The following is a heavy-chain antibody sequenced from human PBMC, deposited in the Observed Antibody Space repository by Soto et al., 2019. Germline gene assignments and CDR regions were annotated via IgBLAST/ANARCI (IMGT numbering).Heavy chain of an antibody. V-gene: IGHV5-51*01. CDR1: GYSFTSYW. Sequence: GESLRISCQGSGYSFTSYWIGWVRQMPGKGLEWMGIIYPGDSDTRYSPSFQGQVTISADKSISTAYLQWSSLKASDTAMYFFARAAAAGTSYYYYGMDVWGQGTTVTVSS. J-gene: IGHJ6*02. D-gene: IGHD6-13*01. CDR3: ARAAAAGTSYYYYGMDV. CDR2: IYPGDSDT.